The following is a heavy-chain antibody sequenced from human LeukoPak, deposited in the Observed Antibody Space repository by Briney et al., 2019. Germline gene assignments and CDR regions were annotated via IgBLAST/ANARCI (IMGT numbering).Heavy chain of an antibody. CDR2: SSHTTLYI. J-gene: IGHJ4*02. Sequence: PGGPLRLSFAAFGIIFSSYTTNWGRQAPGKGLKWVSSSSHTTLYIYYADSVEGRSTIFRDNAKSPLFLQMNSLRAEDTAVYYCTRAPPGRDGYSEYWGQGTVVTVS. V-gene: IGHV3-21*01. CDR1: GIIFSSYT. D-gene: IGHD5-24*01. CDR3: TRAPPGRDGYSEY.